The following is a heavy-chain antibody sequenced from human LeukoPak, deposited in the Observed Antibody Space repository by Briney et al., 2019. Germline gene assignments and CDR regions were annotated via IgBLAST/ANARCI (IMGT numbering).Heavy chain of an antibody. J-gene: IGHJ4*02. CDR3: ARGGKCSDGKCYLIDY. CDR2: MSFDGSHE. CDR1: GLTFSNSA. D-gene: IGHD2-15*01. V-gene: IGHV3-30*04. Sequence: GGSLRLSCVASGLTFSNSAMHWVRQAPGKGLEWVAIMSFDGSHERYGDSVKGRFTLSRDNSKNTLYLQINSLRTEDTAVYYCARGGKCSDGKCYLIDYWGQGTLVTVSS.